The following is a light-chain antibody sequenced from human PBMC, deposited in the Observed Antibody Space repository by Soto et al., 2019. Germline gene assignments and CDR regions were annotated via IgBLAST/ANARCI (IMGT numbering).Light chain of an antibody. V-gene: IGLV2-14*01. CDR2: DVS. J-gene: IGLJ2*01. CDR1: SSDVGGYNY. Sequence: QSALTQPASVSGSPGQSITISCTGTSSDVGGYNYVSWYQQHPGKAPKLMISDVSNRPSGVSNRSSGSKSGNTASLTISGLQAEDEADYYCSSYTGSSTPLVFGGGTKLTVL. CDR3: SSYTGSSTPLV.